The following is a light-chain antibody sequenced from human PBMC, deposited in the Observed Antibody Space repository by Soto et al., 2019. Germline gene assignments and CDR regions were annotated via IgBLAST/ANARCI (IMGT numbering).Light chain of an antibody. V-gene: IGLV2-14*01. CDR2: EVT. Sequence: QSALTQPASVSGSPGQSIAISCTGTSGDVGGYDYVSWYQQHPDKAPKLMIYEVTKRPSRVSNRFSGSKSGNTASLTISGLQPEDAADYYCSSHTSGSTRVFGSGTKRTV. J-gene: IGLJ1*01. CDR1: SGDVGGYDY. CDR3: SSHTSGSTRV.